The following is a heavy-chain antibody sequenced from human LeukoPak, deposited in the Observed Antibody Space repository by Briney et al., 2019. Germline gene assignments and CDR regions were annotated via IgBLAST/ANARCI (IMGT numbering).Heavy chain of an antibody. D-gene: IGHD5-12*01. CDR3: ARAYSAYDSFDY. V-gene: IGHV4-59*01. Sequence: PSETLSLTCTVSGGSISSYYWSWIRQPPGKGPEWIGYIYYSGYTNYNPSLRSRVTISLDTSKNQFFLKVSSVTAADTAVYYCARAYSAYDSFDYWGQGTLVTVSS. CDR1: GGSISSYY. J-gene: IGHJ4*02. CDR2: IYYSGYT.